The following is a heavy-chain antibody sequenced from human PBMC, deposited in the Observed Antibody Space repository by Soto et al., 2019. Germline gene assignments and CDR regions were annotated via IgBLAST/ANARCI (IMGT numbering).Heavy chain of an antibody. Sequence: SVKVSCKASGGTFSSYAISWVRQAPGQGLEWMGGIIPIFGTANYAQKFQGRVTITADESTSTAYMELSSLRSEDTAVYYCARDAERSYYYDSSGSQDAFDIWGQGTLVTVSS. D-gene: IGHD3-22*01. CDR3: ARDAERSYYYDSSGSQDAFDI. V-gene: IGHV1-69*13. J-gene: IGHJ4*02. CDR2: IIPIFGTA. CDR1: GGTFSSYA.